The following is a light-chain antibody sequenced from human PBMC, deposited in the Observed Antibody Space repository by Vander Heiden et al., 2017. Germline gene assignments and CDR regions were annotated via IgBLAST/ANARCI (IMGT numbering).Light chain of an antibody. Sequence: QSVLTQPPSVSGAPGQRVTISCPGSSPNLGAGYAVHWYQQLPGTAPKLLIYGNSKRTSGVPDSFSGSKAGTSASLAITGRQAEEEADYYGQSYDSSRRGIFGGGTKLTVL. CDR2: GNS. V-gene: IGLV1-40*01. J-gene: IGLJ2*01. CDR3: QSYDSSRRGI. CDR1: SPNLGAGYA.